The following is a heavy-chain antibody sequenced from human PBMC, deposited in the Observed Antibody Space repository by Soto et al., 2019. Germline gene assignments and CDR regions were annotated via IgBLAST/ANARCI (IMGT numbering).Heavy chain of an antibody. J-gene: IGHJ4*02. CDR1: GGYITNHDW. CDR2: IHHFGAT. Sequence: QVQLQESGPGLVKPSGTLSLTCAVSGGYITNHDWGSWVRQPPGKGLEWIGEIHHFGATNYNPSLTTPLTLSIDESTPQSSLRPPSVTAADTAVFSCACSFPAVSRAFLGDDWGQGTLVTVSS. D-gene: IGHD6-13*01. CDR3: ACSFPAVSRAFLGDD. V-gene: IGHV4-4*02.